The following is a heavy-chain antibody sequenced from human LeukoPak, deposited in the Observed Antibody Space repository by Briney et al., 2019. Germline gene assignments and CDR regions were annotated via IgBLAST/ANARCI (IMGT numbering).Heavy chain of an antibody. Sequence: GRSLRLSCAASGFTFSTYWMHWVRQAPGKGLVWVSRINSDGSSTSYAVSVKCPFTSSRYNARNTLYLQMDSLRAEDTAVYSCARTAPHDYVDCWGEGSLVTVSS. V-gene: IGHV3-74*01. CDR2: INSDGSST. CDR1: GFTFSTYW. J-gene: IGHJ4*02. CDR3: ARTAPHDYVDC. D-gene: IGHD2-21*02.